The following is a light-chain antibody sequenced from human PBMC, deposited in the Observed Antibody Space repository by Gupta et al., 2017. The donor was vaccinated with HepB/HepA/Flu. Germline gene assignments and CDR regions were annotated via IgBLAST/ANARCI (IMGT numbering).Light chain of an antibody. J-gene: IGLJ3*02. Sequence: ELTQPPSVPLSPGQTASITCSGDALPKKNAYWYQQKPGQAPVLVIYEDTKRPSGIPEKFSGSTSGTMATLTISGAQVQDEADYYCYSSDSIGYHRVFGGGTKLTGL. CDR2: EDT. V-gene: IGLV3-10*01. CDR3: YSSDSIGYHRV. CDR1: ALPKKN.